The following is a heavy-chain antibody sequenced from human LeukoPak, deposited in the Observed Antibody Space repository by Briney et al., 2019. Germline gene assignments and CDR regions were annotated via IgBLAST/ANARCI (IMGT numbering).Heavy chain of an antibody. Sequence: SETLSLTCTVSGYSISSGYYWGWLRQPPGKGLEWIGCIYHSGSTYYNPSLKSRVTISVDTSKNQFSLKLSSVTAADTAVYYCARDHQGRYFDWLLSGRPYYFDYWGQGTLVTVSS. J-gene: IGHJ4*02. CDR3: ARDHQGRYFDWLLSGRPYYFDY. V-gene: IGHV4-38-2*02. D-gene: IGHD3-9*01. CDR2: IYHSGST. CDR1: GYSISSGYY.